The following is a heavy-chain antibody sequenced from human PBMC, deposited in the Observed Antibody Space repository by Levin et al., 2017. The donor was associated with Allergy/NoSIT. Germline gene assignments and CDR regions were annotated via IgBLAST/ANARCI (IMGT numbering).Heavy chain of an antibody. V-gene: IGHV4-30-4*08. J-gene: IGHJ4*02. CDR2: IFSSGST. Sequence: SQTLSLTCTVSGVSISTGDFYWSWLRQPPGKGPELIGYIFSSGSTYYNPSLKTRVTMSVDTSKNQFSLNLNLVTAADTAVYYCARIIDCGSSSCYVRAGGDYWGQGTLVTVSS. CDR3: ARIIDCGSSSCYVRAGGDY. D-gene: IGHD2-2*01. CDR1: GVSISTGDFY.